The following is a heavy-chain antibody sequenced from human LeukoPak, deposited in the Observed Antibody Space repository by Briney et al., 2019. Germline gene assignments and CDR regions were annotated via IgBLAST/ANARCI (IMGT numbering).Heavy chain of an antibody. J-gene: IGHJ3*02. CDR3: AKDGGI. CDR2: ISGSGGNT. D-gene: IGHD3-3*01. V-gene: IGHV3-23*01. CDR1: GFTFTTYA. Sequence: GGSLRLSCSASGFTFTTYAMTWVRQAPGKGLEWVSAISGSGGNTYYADSVKGRFTISRDNSKNTLYLHMNSLRAEDTAVYYCAKDGGIWGQGTMVTVSS.